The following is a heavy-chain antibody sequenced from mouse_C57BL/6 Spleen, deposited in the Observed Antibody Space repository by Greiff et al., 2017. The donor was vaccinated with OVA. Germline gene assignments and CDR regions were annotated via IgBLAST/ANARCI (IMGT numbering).Heavy chain of an antibody. CDR2: FYPGSGSI. J-gene: IGHJ3*01. V-gene: IGHV1-62-2*01. CDR3: ARHEARDRKGEAWFAY. Sequence: QVQLKQSGAELVKPGASVKLSCKASGYTFTEYTIHWVKQRSGQGLEWIGWFYPGSGSIKYNEKFKDKATLTADKSSSTVYMELSRLTSEDSAVYFCARHEARDRKGEAWFAYWGQGTLVTVSA. D-gene: IGHD3-3*01. CDR1: GYTFTEYT.